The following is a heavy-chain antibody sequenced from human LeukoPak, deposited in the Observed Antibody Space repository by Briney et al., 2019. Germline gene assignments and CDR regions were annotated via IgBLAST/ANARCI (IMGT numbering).Heavy chain of an antibody. Sequence: GGSLRLSCAASGFTFSSYAMSWVRQAPGKGLEWVSAISGSGGSTYYADSVKGRFTISRDNSKNTLFLQMNSLRAEDTAVYYCAKGCYGSGSYGWFDYWGQGTLVTVSS. J-gene: IGHJ4*02. D-gene: IGHD3-10*01. CDR3: AKGCYGSGSYGWFDY. CDR2: ISGSGGST. CDR1: GFTFSSYA. V-gene: IGHV3-23*01.